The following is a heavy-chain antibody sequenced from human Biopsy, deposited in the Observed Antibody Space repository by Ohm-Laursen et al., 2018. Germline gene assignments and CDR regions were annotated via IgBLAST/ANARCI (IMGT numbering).Heavy chain of an antibody. J-gene: IGHJ4*02. V-gene: IGHV4-31*03. CDR1: GVSINTGTYY. CDR3: TRAGGGKIYGL. CDR2: AHKSGNT. D-gene: IGHD3-16*01. Sequence: TLSLTCTVSGVSINTGTYYWTWIRQNPATGLEWIGYAHKSGNTLYNPSLKSRLSISVDTSRYQFSLKLTSVTAADTALYYCTRAGGGKIYGLWGQGTLVTVSS.